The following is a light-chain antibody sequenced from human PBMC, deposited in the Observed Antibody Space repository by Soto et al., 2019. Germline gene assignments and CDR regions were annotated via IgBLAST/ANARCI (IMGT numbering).Light chain of an antibody. Sequence: DIQITQSPSSLSASVGDRVTITWRASRGISNYLAWYQQKKGKVPKLLIYAASTLQSGVPSRFSGSRSGTDCTLTISGLQPEDVQTYYCQKYNSVPWSFGQGTKVDI. V-gene: IGKV1-27*01. CDR3: QKYNSVPWS. CDR1: RGISNY. CDR2: AAS. J-gene: IGKJ1*01.